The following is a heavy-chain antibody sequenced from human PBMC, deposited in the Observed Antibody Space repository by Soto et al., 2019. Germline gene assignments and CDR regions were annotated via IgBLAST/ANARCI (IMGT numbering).Heavy chain of an antibody. Sequence: EVQLLESGGGLVQPGGSLRLSCAASGFTFSSYAMSWVRQAPGKGLEWVSVISGSGDSTYYADSVRGRFTISRDNSKNTLYLKMNSLRAEDMAVYYCAKDRDGAAAGPTNFYVVDVLGQGTTVTVAS. V-gene: IGHV3-23*01. CDR2: ISGSGDST. J-gene: IGHJ6*02. CDR1: GFTFSSYA. CDR3: AKDRDGAAAGPTNFYVVDV. D-gene: IGHD6-13*01.